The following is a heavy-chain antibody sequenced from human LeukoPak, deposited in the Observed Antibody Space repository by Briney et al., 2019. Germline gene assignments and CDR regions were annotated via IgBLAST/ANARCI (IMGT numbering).Heavy chain of an antibody. CDR1: GGSISSGGYY. J-gene: IGHJ5*02. CDR2: IYYSGST. V-gene: IGHV4-31*03. Sequence: PSQTLSLTCTVSGGSISSGGYYWSWIRQHPGKGLEWIGYIYYSGSTYYNPSLKSRVTISVDTSKNQFSLKLSSVTAADTAVYYCARGCEIAAAGHINWFDPWGQGTLVTVSS. D-gene: IGHD6-13*01. CDR3: ARGCEIAAAGHINWFDP.